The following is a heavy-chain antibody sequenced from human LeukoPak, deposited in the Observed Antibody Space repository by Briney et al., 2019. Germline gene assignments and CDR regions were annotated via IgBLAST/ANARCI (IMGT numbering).Heavy chain of an antibody. CDR2: IIPIFGTT. CDR3: ARDRGPYSYGRRGPFDY. Sequence: VASVTVSCKASGGSFSSYAISWVRPAPGQGLEWMGGIIPIFGTTNYAQKFQGRATITADESTNPAYMELSSLRSEDTAVYYCARDRGPYSYGRRGPFDYWGQGTLVTVSS. CDR1: GGSFSSYA. J-gene: IGHJ4*02. V-gene: IGHV1-69*13. D-gene: IGHD5-18*01.